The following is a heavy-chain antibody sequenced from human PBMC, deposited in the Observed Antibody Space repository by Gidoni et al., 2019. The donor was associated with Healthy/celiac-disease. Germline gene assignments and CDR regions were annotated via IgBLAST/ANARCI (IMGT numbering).Heavy chain of an antibody. CDR1: GGSFSGYY. CDR3: ARKLSTSCYCYMDV. V-gene: IGHV4-34*01. D-gene: IGHD2-2*01. J-gene: IGHJ6*03. Sequence: QVQLQQSGAGLLKPSETLSLTCAVYGGSFSGYYWSWIRQPPGKGLEWIGEINHSGSTNYNPTLKSRVTISVDTSKNQFSLKLSSVTAADTAVYYCARKLSTSCYCYMDVWGKGTKVTVSS. CDR2: INHSGST.